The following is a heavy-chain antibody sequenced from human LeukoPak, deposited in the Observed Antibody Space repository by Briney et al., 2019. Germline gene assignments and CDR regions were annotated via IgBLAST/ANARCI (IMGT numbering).Heavy chain of an antibody. Sequence: ASVKVSCEVSGYTLTELSMLWVRQAPGKGLEWMGGFDPEDGETIYAQKFQGRVTMTEDTSTDTAYMELSSLRSEDTAVYYCATTPPYGYYFDYWGQGTLVTVSS. D-gene: IGHD3-10*01. CDR3: ATTPPYGYYFDY. V-gene: IGHV1-24*01. J-gene: IGHJ4*02. CDR2: FDPEDGET. CDR1: GYTLTELS.